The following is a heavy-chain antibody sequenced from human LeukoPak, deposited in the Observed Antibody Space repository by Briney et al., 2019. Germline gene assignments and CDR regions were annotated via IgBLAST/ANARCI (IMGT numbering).Heavy chain of an antibody. V-gene: IGHV4-34*01. D-gene: IGHD5-18*01. CDR1: GGSFSGYY. Sequence: SSETLSLTCAVYGGSFSGYYWSWIRQPPGKGLEWIGEINHSGSTNYNPSLKSRVTISVDTSKNQFPLKLSSVTAADTAVYYCARGGYSYGHDYWGQGTLVTVSS. CDR2: INHSGST. CDR3: ARGGYSYGHDY. J-gene: IGHJ4*02.